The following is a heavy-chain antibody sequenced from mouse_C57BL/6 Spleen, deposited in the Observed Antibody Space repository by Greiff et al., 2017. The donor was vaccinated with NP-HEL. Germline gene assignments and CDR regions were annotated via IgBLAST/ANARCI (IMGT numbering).Heavy chain of an antibody. V-gene: IGHV1-55*01. D-gene: IGHD2-10*02. Sequence: QVHVKQSGAELVKPGASVKMSCKASGYTFTSYWITWVKQRPGQGLEWIGDIYPGSGSTNYNEKFKSKATLTVDTSSSTAYMQLSSLTSEDSAVYYCARSGYGNYVAWFAYWGQGTLVTVSA. CDR2: IYPGSGST. J-gene: IGHJ3*01. CDR1: GYTFTSYW. CDR3: ARSGYGNYVAWFAY.